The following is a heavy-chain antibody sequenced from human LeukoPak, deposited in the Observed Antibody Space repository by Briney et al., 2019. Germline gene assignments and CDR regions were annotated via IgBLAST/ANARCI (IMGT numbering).Heavy chain of an antibody. D-gene: IGHD1-26*01. CDR3: ARDRAPNSYYYGVDV. J-gene: IGHJ6*02. V-gene: IGHV3-20*04. CDR2: INWNGGSR. CDR1: GFTFSDYY. Sequence: GGSLRLSCAASGFTFSDYYMSWIRQAPGKGLEWVSGINWNGGSRDYADSMKGRFTISRDNAKNSLYLQMDSLRVEDTALYYCARDRAPNSYYYGVDVWGQGTTVTVSS.